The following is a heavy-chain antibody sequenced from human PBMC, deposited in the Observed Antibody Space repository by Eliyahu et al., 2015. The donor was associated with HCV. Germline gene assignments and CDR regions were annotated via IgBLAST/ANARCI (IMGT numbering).Heavy chain of an antibody. CDR1: GFTFXDFF. CDR2: ISHDGSNK. J-gene: IGHJ4*02. D-gene: IGHD2-15*01. V-gene: IGHV3-30-3*01. Sequence: QVQLVESGGGVVQPGRSLRLSCAXSGFTFXDFFMHWVRQAPGKGLEWVAVISHDGSNKYYADSLKGRLTISRDNSKNTLFLQMSSLREEDTGLYYCTRGGCSGGACYLGSNDDYWGQGTLVTVSS. CDR3: TRGGCSGGACYLGSNDDY.